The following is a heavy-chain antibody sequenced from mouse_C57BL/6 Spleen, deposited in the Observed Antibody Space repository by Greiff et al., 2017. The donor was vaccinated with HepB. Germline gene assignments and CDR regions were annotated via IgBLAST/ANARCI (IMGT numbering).Heavy chain of an antibody. CDR3: TRYDYYFDY. CDR1: GYTFTDYE. J-gene: IGHJ2*01. V-gene: IGHV1-15*01. CDR2: IDPETGGT. D-gene: IGHD2-4*01. Sequence: VKLQQSGAELVRPGASVTLSCKASGYTFTDYEMHWVKQTPVHGLEWIGAIDPETGGTAYNQKFKGKAILTADKSSSTAYMELRSLTSEDSAVYYCTRYDYYFDYWGQGTTLTVSS.